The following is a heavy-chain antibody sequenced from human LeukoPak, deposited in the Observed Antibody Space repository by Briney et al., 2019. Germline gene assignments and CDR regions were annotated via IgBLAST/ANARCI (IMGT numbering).Heavy chain of an antibody. J-gene: IGHJ6*02. CDR2: IKSKIAGGTT. CDR3: AHLDYFDSSGFYNDYYYGMDV. Sequence: GGSLRLSCAASGLTFSDAWMSWVRQAPGKGLEWVGRIKSKIAGGTTEYAAPVKGRFTVSRDDSKNTVFLHMNSLKTEDTAVYYCAHLDYFDSSGFYNDYYYGMDVWGQGTTVTVSS. D-gene: IGHD3-22*01. CDR1: GLTFSDAW. V-gene: IGHV3-15*01.